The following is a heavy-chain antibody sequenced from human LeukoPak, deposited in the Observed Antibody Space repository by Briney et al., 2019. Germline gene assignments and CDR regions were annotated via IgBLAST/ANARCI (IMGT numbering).Heavy chain of an antibody. D-gene: IGHD5-12*01. CDR2: THTNGRT. CDR3: ARGRGWLRVYYGMDV. J-gene: IGHJ6*02. CDR1: GGTINSHY. V-gene: IGHV4-4*09. Sequence: SETLSLTCTVSGGTINSHYWSWIRQPPGEGLEWIAYTHTNGRTKYNPSLKSRVSISLDTSKNQVSLKLYSVAAADTAVYYCARGRGWLRVYYGMDVWGQGTTVTVSS.